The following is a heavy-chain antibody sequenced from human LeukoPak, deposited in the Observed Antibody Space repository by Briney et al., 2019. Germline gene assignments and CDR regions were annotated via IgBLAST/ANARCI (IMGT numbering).Heavy chain of an antibody. J-gene: IGHJ6*03. CDR2: IYYSGST. CDR3: ARDSYGSGSSYNDYYYYMDV. V-gene: IGHV4-39*07. CDR1: GGSISSSSYY. Sequence: SETLSLTCTVSGGSISSSSYYWGWIRQPPGKGLEWIGSIYYSGSTYYNPSLKSRFSISIDTSKNPFSLKLSSVTPADTAVYYCARDSYGSGSSYNDYYYYMDVWGKGTTVTIS. D-gene: IGHD3-10*01.